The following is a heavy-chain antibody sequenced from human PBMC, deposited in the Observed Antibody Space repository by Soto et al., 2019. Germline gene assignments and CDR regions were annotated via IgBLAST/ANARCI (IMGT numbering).Heavy chain of an antibody. CDR3: VYSSNALGMDV. D-gene: IGHD6-13*01. V-gene: IGHV1-69*13. CDR2: IIPIFGTA. Sequence: ASVKVSCKASGGTFSSYAISWVRQAPGQGLEWMGGIIPIFGTANYAQKFQGRVTITADESTSTAYMELSSLRSDDTAVYYCVYSSNALGMDVWGQGTTVTVSS. CDR1: GGTFSSYA. J-gene: IGHJ6*02.